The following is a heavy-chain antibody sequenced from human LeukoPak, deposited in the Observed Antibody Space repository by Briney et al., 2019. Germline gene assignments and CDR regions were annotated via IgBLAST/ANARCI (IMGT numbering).Heavy chain of an antibody. CDR1: GYTFTSHA. Sequence: ASVKVSCKASGYTFTSHALHWVRQAPGEGLEWMAWINGATGNTEYSQKFQARVTITRDTSASTAYMELSSLRSEDTAAYYCARSIIIVPNTSYYYYYMDVWGQGTTVTVSS. D-gene: IGHD2/OR15-2a*01. CDR3: ARSIIIVPNTSYYYYYMDV. J-gene: IGHJ6*02. V-gene: IGHV1-3*01. CDR2: INGATGNT.